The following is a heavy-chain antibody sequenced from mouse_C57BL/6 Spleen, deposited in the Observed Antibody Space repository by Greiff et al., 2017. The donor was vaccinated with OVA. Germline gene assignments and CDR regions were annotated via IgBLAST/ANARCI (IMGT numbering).Heavy chain of an antibody. Sequence: VQLQQSGPELVKPGASVKISCKASGYTFTDYYMNWVKQSHGKSLEWIGDINPNNGGTSYNQKFKGKATLTVDKSSSTAYMELRSLTSEDSAVYYCAKRDYEDYYAMDYWGQGTSVTVSS. CDR3: AKRDYEDYYAMDY. CDR1: GYTFTDYY. D-gene: IGHD2-4*01. V-gene: IGHV1-26*01. CDR2: INPNNGGT. J-gene: IGHJ4*01.